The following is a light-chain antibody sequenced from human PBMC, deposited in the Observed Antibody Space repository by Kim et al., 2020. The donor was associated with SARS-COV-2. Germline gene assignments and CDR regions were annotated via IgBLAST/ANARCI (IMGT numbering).Light chain of an antibody. CDR1: QGISSY. Sequence: ASVGDRFTITCRASQGISSYLAWDQQKPGIAPKLLIYAASTLQSGVPSRFSGSGSGTEFTLTISSLQPEDFATYYCQQLNTYPITFGQGTRLEIK. CDR3: QQLNTYPIT. J-gene: IGKJ5*01. V-gene: IGKV1-9*01. CDR2: AAS.